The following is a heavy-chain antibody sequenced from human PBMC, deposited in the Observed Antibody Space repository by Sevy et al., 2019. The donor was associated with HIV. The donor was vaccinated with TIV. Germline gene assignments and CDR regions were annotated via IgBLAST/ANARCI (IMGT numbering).Heavy chain of an antibody. Sequence: ASVKVSCKASGYTFTSYGISWVRQAPGQGLEWMGWISAYNGNTNYAQKLQGRVTMTTDTSTSTAYMELRSLRSDDTAVYYCARGAVVRGVIRYYYYYYMDVWGKGTTVTVSS. V-gene: IGHV1-18*01. CDR2: ISAYNGNT. D-gene: IGHD3-10*01. CDR3: ARGAVVRGVIRYYYYYYMDV. J-gene: IGHJ6*03. CDR1: GYTFTSYG.